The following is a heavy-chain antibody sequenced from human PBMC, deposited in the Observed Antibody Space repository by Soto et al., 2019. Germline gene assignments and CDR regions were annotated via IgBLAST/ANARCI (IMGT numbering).Heavy chain of an antibody. V-gene: IGHV4-34*01. D-gene: IGHD6-13*01. J-gene: IGHJ4*02. CDR1: GGSFSAYY. CDR2: INHSGST. Sequence: QVQLQQWGAGLLKPSETLSLTCAVYGGSFSAYYWSWIRQPPGKGLEWIGEINHSGSTNYNPSLKSRVTISVDTSKNQFSLKLSSVTAADTAVYYCAEIAAACNVLFDYWGQGTLVTVSS. CDR3: AEIAAACNVLFDY.